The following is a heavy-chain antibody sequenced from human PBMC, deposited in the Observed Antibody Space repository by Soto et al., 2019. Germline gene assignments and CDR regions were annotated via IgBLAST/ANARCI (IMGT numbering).Heavy chain of an antibody. V-gene: IGHV1-2*04. Sequence: ASVKVSCKASGYTFTGYYMHWVLQAPGQGLEWMGWINPNSGGTNYAQKFQGWVTMTRDTSISTAYMELSRLRSDDTAVYYCARADSVRVLGYCSGGSCPEFWFDPWGQGTLVTVSS. J-gene: IGHJ5*02. D-gene: IGHD2-15*01. CDR1: GYTFTGYY. CDR2: INPNSGGT. CDR3: ARADSVRVLGYCSGGSCPEFWFDP.